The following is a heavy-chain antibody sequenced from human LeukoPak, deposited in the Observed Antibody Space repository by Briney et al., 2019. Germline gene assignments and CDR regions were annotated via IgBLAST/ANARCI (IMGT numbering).Heavy chain of an antibody. V-gene: IGHV3-53*01. D-gene: IGHD3-22*01. CDR2: IYSGGST. J-gene: IGHJ4*02. CDR1: GFTVRSNY. CDR3: AQGGSGYPFDY. Sequence: GGSLRLSCAASGFTVRSNYMSWVRQAPGKGLEWVSVIYSGGSTYYADSVKGRFTISRDNSKNTLYLQMNSLRAEDTAVYYCAQGGSGYPFDYWGQGTLVTVSS.